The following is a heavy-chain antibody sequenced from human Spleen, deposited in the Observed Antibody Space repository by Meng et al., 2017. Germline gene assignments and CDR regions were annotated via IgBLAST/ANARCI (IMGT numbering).Heavy chain of an antibody. CDR2: INHSGST. CDR3: ARGPPAGY. CDR1: GGSFSGYY. V-gene: IGHV4-34*01. Sequence: QVQLQRWGAGIVKPAEPLSLTAAAYGGSFSGYYWSWLRQPPGKGLEWIGEINHSGSTNYNPSLKSRVTISVDTSKNQFSLKLSSVTAADTAVYYCARGPPAGYWGQGTLVTVSS. J-gene: IGHJ4*02.